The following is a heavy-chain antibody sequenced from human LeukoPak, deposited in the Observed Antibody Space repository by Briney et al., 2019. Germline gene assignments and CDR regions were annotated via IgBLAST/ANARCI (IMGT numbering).Heavy chain of an antibody. CDR3: ARDVLWLGNNWFDP. J-gene: IGHJ5*02. CDR2: IYYSGST. V-gene: IGHV4-59*01. Sequence: PSETLSLTCTVSGGSISSYYWSWIRQPPGKGLEWIGYIYYSGSTNYNPSLKSRVTISVDTSKNQFSLKLSSVTAADTAVYYCARDVLWLGNNWFDPWGQGTLVTVSS. CDR1: GGSISSYY. D-gene: IGHD3-10*01.